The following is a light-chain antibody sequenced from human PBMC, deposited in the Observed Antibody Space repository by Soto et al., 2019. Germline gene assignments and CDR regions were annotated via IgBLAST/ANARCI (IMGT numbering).Light chain of an antibody. CDR1: QSISSY. CDR3: HQRSSWPLT. Sequence: EIVLTQSPATLSVSAGERATLSCRASQSISSYLAWYQQKPDQDPRLLIYDASNRATGIPARFSGSGSGTDFTLTISSLEPDDFAVYYCHQRSSWPLTFGPGTKVDIK. CDR2: DAS. V-gene: IGKV3-11*01. J-gene: IGKJ3*01.